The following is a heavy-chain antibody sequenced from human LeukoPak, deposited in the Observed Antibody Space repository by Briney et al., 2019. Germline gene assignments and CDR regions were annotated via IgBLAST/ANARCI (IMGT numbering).Heavy chain of an antibody. CDR1: RYSFTMYG. J-gene: IGHJ4*02. V-gene: IGHV1-18*01. CDR2: ITAYNGST. CDR3: ARLYSRNTLDY. D-gene: IGHD2-15*01. Sequence: ASVRVSSTASRYSFTMYGINWVRQAPGQGGEWMGWITAYNGSTKYAQKFQGRVTMTTDTSTSTAYMDLRSLRSDDTAVYYCARLYSRNTLDYWGQGTLVTVSS.